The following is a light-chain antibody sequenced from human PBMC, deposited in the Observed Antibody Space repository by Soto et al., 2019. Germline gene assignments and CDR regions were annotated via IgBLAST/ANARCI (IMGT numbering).Light chain of an antibody. Sequence: QSALTQPASVSGSPGQSITISCIGTSSDVGKYNLVSWYQHHPGKAPKLMIYEVSKRPSGVSNRFSGSKSGNTASLTISGLQAEDEADYYCYSYAGSSIFGVFGGGTKLTVL. CDR1: SSDVGKYNL. CDR2: EVS. J-gene: IGLJ3*02. CDR3: YSYAGSSIFGV. V-gene: IGLV2-23*02.